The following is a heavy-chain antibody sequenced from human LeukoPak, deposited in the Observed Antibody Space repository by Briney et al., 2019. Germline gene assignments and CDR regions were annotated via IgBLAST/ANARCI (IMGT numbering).Heavy chain of an antibody. J-gene: IGHJ4*02. CDR2: IYYSGST. D-gene: IGHD3-22*01. CDR1: GGSISSSSYY. CDR3: ARGGSIVVAPDY. V-gene: IGHV4-39*07. Sequence: SETLSLTCTVSGGSISSSSYYWGWIRQPPGKGLEWIGSIYYSGSTYYNPSLKSRVTISVDTSKNQFSLKLSSVTAADTAVYYCARGGSIVVAPDYWGQGTLVTVSS.